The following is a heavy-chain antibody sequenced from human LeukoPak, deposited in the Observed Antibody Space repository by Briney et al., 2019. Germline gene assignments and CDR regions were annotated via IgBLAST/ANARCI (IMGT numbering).Heavy chain of an antibody. CDR3: ARSGYCSGGSCYSKAAFDI. CDR1: GGSISSGDYY. D-gene: IGHD2-15*01. Sequence: SETLSLTCTVSGGSISSGDYYWSWIRQPPGKGLEWIGYIYYSGSTNYNPSLKSRVTISVDTSKNQFSLKLSSVTAADTAVYYCARSGYCSGGSCYSKAAFDIWGQGTMVTVSS. J-gene: IGHJ3*02. CDR2: IYYSGST. V-gene: IGHV4-61*08.